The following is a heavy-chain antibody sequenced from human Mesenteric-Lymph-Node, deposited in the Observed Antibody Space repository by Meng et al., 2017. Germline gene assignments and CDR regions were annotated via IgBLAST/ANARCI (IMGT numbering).Heavy chain of an antibody. CDR2: ISNSGSTI. Sequence: AGSLRLSCAVSVFTFSSYDMNWVRQATGKWREWVSYISNSGSTIYYADSVKGRFTISRDNSTNSLYLQMNSLRAEDTAVYYCARDSGSGWYFDYWGQGTLVTVSS. D-gene: IGHD6-19*01. J-gene: IGHJ4*02. CDR3: ARDSGSGWYFDY. CDR1: VFTFSSYD. V-gene: IGHV3-48*03.